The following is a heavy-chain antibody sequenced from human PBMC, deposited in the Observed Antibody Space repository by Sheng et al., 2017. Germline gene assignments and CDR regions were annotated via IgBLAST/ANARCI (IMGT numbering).Heavy chain of an antibody. D-gene: IGHD3-10*01. CDR2: ISVSGGST. Sequence: EVQLVESGGGLVQPGGSLRLSCAASGFTFSTYAMSWVRQAPGKGLEWVSSISVSGGSTDYADSVKGRFTISRDNSKNTLYLQMNSLRAEDTAVYYCAKDLDYYGSGSCPDYWGQGTLVTVSS. V-gene: IGHV3-23*04. CDR3: AKDLDYYGSGSCPDY. CDR1: GFTFSTYA. J-gene: IGHJ4*02.